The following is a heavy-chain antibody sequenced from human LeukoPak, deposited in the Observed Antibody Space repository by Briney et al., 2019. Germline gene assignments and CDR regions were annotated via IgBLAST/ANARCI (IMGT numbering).Heavy chain of an antibody. V-gene: IGHV5-51*01. Sequence: GESLKISCKGSGYSFTSYWIGWVRQMPGKGLEWMGTIYPGDSDTRYSPSFQGQVTISADKSISTAYLQWSSLKASDTAMYYCARQSLASYYYGSGSYPIDYWGQGTLVTVSS. CDR2: IYPGDSDT. CDR1: GYSFTSYW. D-gene: IGHD3-10*01. CDR3: ARQSLASYYYGSGSYPIDY. J-gene: IGHJ4*02.